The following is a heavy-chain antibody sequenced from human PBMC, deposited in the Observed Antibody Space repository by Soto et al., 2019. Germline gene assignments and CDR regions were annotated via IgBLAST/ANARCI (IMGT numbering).Heavy chain of an antibody. CDR2: INPNSGGT. Sequence: GASVKVSCKASGYTFTGYDMHWVRQAPGQGLEWMGWINPNSGGTNYAQKFQGRVTMTRDTSISTAYMELSRLRSDDTAVYYCARDLLSRRGYSGYPLAFWGQGTLVTVSS. CDR3: ARDLLSRRGYSGYPLAF. J-gene: IGHJ4*02. V-gene: IGHV1-2*02. D-gene: IGHD5-12*01. CDR1: GYTFTGYD.